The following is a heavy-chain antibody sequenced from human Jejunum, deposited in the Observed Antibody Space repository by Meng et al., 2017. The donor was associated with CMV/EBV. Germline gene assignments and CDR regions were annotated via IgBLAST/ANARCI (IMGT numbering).Heavy chain of an antibody. CDR2: INHNGSF. CDR3: ARGRGRWDFDY. J-gene: IGHJ4*02. V-gene: IGHV4-34*01. CDR1: GGSFSSHY. Sequence: QLPLQQWGAGLLKPSETLSLTCGIYGGSFSSHYWSWIRQPPGKGLEWIGEINHNGSFNYNPSLKSRLTVSRDTSKNQFSLKLSLVNAADTALYFCARGRGRWDFDYWSQGTLVTVSS. D-gene: IGHD3-16*01.